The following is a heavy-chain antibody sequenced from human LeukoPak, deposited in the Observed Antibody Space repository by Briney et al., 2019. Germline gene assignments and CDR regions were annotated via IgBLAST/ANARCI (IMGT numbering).Heavy chain of an antibody. CDR2: INPNSGGT. CDR1: GYTFTGYY. Sequence: ASVNVSCKASGYTFTGYYMHWVRQAPGQGLEWMGRINPNSGGTNYAQKFQGRVTMTRDTSISTAYMELSRLRSDDTAVYYCARDRRATVTTPFYYYYGMDVWGQGTTVTVSS. J-gene: IGHJ6*02. CDR3: ARDRRATVTTPFYYYYGMDV. V-gene: IGHV1-2*06. D-gene: IGHD4-17*01.